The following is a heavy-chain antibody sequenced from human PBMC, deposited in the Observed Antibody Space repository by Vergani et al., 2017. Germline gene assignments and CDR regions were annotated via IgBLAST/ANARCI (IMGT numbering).Heavy chain of an antibody. CDR2: ISSSGSTI. V-gene: IGHV3-48*03. CDR3: AKDRRYCSGGTCYSAFDI. J-gene: IGHJ3*02. Sequence: EVQLVESGGGLVQPGGSLRLSCAASGFTFSSYEMNWVRQAPGKGLEWVSYISSSGSTIYYADSVKGRFTISRDNSKNSLYLQMNSLRAEDTAIYYCAKDRRYCSGGTCYSAFDIWGQGTMVTVSS. D-gene: IGHD2-15*01. CDR1: GFTFSSYE.